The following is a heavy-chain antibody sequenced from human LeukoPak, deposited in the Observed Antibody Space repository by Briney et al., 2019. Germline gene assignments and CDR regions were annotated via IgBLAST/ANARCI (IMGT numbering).Heavy chain of an antibody. Sequence: ASVKVSCKASGGTFSSYTISWVRQAPGQGLEWMGGIIPIFGAANYAQKFQGRVTITADESTSTAYMELSSLRSEDTAVYYCARGDGYNYGLFDYWGQGTLVTVSS. V-gene: IGHV1-69*13. J-gene: IGHJ4*02. CDR2: IIPIFGAA. D-gene: IGHD5-24*01. CDR3: ARGDGYNYGLFDY. CDR1: GGTFSSYT.